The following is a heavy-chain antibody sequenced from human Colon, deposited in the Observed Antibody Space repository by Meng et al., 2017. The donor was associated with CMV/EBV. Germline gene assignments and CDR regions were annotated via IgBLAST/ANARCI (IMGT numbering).Heavy chain of an antibody. V-gene: IGHV3-21*04. CDR3: TNGGVSLSPHHC. J-gene: IGHJ4*02. Sequence: GGSLRLSCAASGFTLNSPFSTFSFNWVRQAPGKGLEWVASIVDSGDSMYYADSVKGRFTISRDNSDNTLYLQMNSLRDEDTALYYCTNGGVSLSPHHCWGQGTMVTVSS. D-gene: IGHD3-16*02. CDR1: GFTLNSPFSTFS. CDR2: IVDSGDSM.